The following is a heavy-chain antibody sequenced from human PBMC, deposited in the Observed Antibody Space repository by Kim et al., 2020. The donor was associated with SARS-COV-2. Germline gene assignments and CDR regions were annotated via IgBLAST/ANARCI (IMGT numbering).Heavy chain of an antibody. CDR3: AKGLGLDLDAFDI. J-gene: IGHJ3*02. V-gene: IGHV3-23*01. D-gene: IGHD6-19*01. Sequence: YADSGKGRFTISRDNSKNTLYLQMNSLRAEDTAVYYCAKGLGLDLDAFDIWGQGTMVTVSS.